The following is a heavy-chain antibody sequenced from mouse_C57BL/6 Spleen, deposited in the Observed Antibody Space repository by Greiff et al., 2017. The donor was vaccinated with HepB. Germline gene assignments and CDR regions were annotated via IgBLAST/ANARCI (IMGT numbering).Heavy chain of an antibody. CDR1: GFSLTSYG. D-gene: IGHD1-1*02. CDR2: IWSGGST. V-gene: IGHV2-4*01. Sequence: VKLMESGPGLVQPSQSLSITCTVSGFSLTSYGVHWVRQPPGKGLEWLGVIWSGGSTDYNAAFISRLSISKDNSKSQVFFKMNSLQADDTAIYYCAKRGDYDYAMDYWGQGTSVTVSS. CDR3: AKRGDYDYAMDY. J-gene: IGHJ4*01.